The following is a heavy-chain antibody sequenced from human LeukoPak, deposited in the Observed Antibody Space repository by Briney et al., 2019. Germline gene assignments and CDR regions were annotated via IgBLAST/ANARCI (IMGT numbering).Heavy chain of an antibody. Sequence: PSETLSLTCAVYGGSFSGYYCSWIRQPPGKGLEWSGEINHSGSTNYNPSLKSRFTISVDTSKNQFTLKLSSVTAADTAVYYCARGAVAGKRPIRYWGRGTLVTVSS. D-gene: IGHD6-19*01. CDR1: GGSFSGYY. J-gene: IGHJ4*02. CDR2: INHSGST. CDR3: ARGAVAGKRPIRY. V-gene: IGHV4-34*01.